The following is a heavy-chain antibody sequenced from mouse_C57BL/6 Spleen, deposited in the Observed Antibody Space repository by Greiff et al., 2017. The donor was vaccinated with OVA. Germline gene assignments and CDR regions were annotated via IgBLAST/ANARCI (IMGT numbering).Heavy chain of an antibody. CDR1: GYTFTDHT. Sequence: QVQLQQSDAELVKPGASVKISCKVSGYTFTDHTIHWMKQRPEQGLEWIGYIYPRDGSTKYNEKFKGKATLTAEKSSSTAYMQLNSLPTEDSAVXFCARGRGLRLPFAYWGQGTLVTVSA. J-gene: IGHJ3*01. D-gene: IGHD3-2*02. CDR2: IYPRDGST. V-gene: IGHV1-78*01. CDR3: ARGRGLRLPFAY.